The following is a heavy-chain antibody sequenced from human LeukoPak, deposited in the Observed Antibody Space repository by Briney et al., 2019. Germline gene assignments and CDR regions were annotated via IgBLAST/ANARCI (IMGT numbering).Heavy chain of an antibody. Sequence: GGSLRLSCAASGFTFSSYSMHWVRQAPGKGLEWVSSISSSSSYIYYADSVKGRFTISRDNAKNSLYLQMNSLRAEDTAVYYCAGLYYGSGSYYGYWGQGTLVTVSS. V-gene: IGHV3-21*01. CDR3: AGLYYGSGSYYGY. J-gene: IGHJ4*02. CDR1: GFTFSSYS. CDR2: ISSSSSYI. D-gene: IGHD3-10*01.